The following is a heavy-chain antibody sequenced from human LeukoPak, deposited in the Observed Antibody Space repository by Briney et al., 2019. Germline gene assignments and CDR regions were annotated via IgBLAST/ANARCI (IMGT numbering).Heavy chain of an antibody. D-gene: IGHD1-26*01. CDR2: IFYSGTT. Sequence: SETLSLTCTVSGGSISSYYWSWIRQPPGKGLEWIGFIFYSGTTNYNPSLKSRVTISVDTSKNQFSLKLSSVTAADTAVYYCAREGATIFDYWGQGTLVTVSS. CDR3: AREGATIFDY. CDR1: GGSISSYY. J-gene: IGHJ4*02. V-gene: IGHV4-59*12.